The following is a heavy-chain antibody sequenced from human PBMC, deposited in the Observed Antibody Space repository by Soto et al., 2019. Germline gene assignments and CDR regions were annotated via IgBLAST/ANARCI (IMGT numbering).Heavy chain of an antibody. Sequence: SETLSLTCTVSGCSISSYYWSWIRKPPGKGLEWIGNIHYSGSANYNPSLQSRVTISGDTSKNQFSLHLTSVIAADTAVYYCAAYRDYDSSGLDYWGQGTLVTVSS. J-gene: IGHJ4*02. CDR2: IHYSGSA. V-gene: IGHV4-59*08. CDR3: AAYRDYDSSGLDY. D-gene: IGHD3-22*01. CDR1: GCSISSYY.